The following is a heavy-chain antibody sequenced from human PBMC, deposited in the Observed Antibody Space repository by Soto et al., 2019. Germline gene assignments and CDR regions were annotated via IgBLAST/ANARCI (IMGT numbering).Heavy chain of an antibody. CDR3: ARDCSGGSCYPFDY. D-gene: IGHD2-15*01. Sequence: QVQLQESGPGLVKPSQTLSLTCTVSGGSISSGDYYWSWIRQPPGKGLEWIGYIYYSGSTYYNPATKSRVTIAVDTSKNQCSLKLSSVTAADTAVYYCARDCSGGSCYPFDYWGQGTLVTVSS. CDR1: GGSISSGDYY. CDR2: IYYSGST. J-gene: IGHJ4*02. V-gene: IGHV4-30-4*01.